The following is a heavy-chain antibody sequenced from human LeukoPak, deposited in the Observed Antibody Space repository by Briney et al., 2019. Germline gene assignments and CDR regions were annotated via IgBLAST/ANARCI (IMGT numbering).Heavy chain of an antibody. CDR2: ISYDGSNK. Sequence: GGSLRLSCAASGFTFISYAMRWVRQAPGKGLEGVAVISYDGSNKYYADSVKGRFTISRDNTKNTLYLQMTSLRAEDTAVYYCASPPGGNLDYWGQGTLVTVSS. V-gene: IGHV3-30*04. CDR1: GFTFISYA. D-gene: IGHD2-15*01. J-gene: IGHJ4*02. CDR3: ASPPGGNLDY.